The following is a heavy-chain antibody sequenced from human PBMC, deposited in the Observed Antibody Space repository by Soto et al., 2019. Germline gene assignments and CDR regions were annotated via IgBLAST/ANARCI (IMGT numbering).Heavy chain of an antibody. CDR1: GYTFTSYG. CDR3: ARAGKYYYGSGSPYYDGMDV. Sequence: QVQLVQSGAEVKKPGASVKVSCKASGYTFTSYGVSWVRQAPGQGLEWMGWISGYNGNTNYAQKLQGRVTMTTDTSTSTAKMELRSLRSVDTAVYYCARAGKYYYGSGSPYYDGMDVWGQGITVTVSS. J-gene: IGHJ6*02. D-gene: IGHD3-10*01. V-gene: IGHV1-18*04. CDR2: ISGYNGNT.